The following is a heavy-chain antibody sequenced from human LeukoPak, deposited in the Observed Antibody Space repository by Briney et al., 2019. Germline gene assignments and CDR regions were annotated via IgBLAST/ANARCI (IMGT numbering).Heavy chain of an antibody. CDR3: AADGRDLYSGSYSPFDY. V-gene: IGHV1-58*02. CDR1: GFTFTSSA. D-gene: IGHD1-26*01. J-gene: IGHJ4*02. Sequence: SVKVSCKASGFTFTSSAMQWVRQARGQRLEWIGWIVVGSGNTNYAQKFQEGVTITRDMSTSTAYMELSSLRSEDTAVYYCAADGRDLYSGSYSPFDYWGQGTLVTVSS. CDR2: IVVGSGNT.